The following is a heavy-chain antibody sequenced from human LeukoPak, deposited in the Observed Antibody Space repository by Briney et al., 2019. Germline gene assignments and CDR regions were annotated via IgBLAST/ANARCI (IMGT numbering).Heavy chain of an antibody. Sequence: PGGSLRLSCAASGFTFSSYAMSWVRQAPGKGQEWVSAISGSGGSTYYADSVKGRFTISRDNSKNTLYLQMNSLRAEDTAVYYCAKAPAYYYDSSGYRDYWGQGTLVTVSS. V-gene: IGHV3-23*01. CDR3: AKAPAYYYDSSGYRDY. J-gene: IGHJ4*02. D-gene: IGHD3-22*01. CDR2: ISGSGGST. CDR1: GFTFSSYA.